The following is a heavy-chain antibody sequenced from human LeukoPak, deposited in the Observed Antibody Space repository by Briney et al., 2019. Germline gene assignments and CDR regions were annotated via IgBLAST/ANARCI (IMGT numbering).Heavy chain of an antibody. Sequence: GGSLRLSCAASGFTVSSNYMSWVRQAPGKGLEWVSVIYSGGSTYYADSVKGRFTISRDNSKNTLYPQMNSLRAEDTAVYYCARGARGYSSSWVQFDYWGQGTLVTVSS. CDR3: ARGARGYSSSWVQFDY. V-gene: IGHV3-66*02. CDR1: GFTVSSNY. J-gene: IGHJ4*02. D-gene: IGHD6-13*01. CDR2: IYSGGST.